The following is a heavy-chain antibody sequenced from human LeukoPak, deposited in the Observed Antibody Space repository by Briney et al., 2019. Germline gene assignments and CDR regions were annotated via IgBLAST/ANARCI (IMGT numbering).Heavy chain of an antibody. D-gene: IGHD3-10*01. CDR2: LYTSGST. CDR3: ARAGDGSGSYDNADYDF. V-gene: IGHV4-4*07. J-gene: IGHJ4*02. CDR1: RGSTSNYF. Sequence: LSETLSHTCTLPRGSTSNYFWNWIRQPVGKGLEWIGRLYTSGSTNYNTPLKGRVTMSIDTSKNKFSLKVISVTAADAAVYYCARAGDGSGSYDNADYDFWGQGILVTVSS.